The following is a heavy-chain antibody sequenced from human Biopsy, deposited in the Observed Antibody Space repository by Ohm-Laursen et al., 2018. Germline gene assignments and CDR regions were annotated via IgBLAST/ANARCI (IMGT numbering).Heavy chain of an antibody. Sequence: SLRLSCAASGFTVSNKHMSWVRQAPGKGLEWVSVIYTGGTTHYADSVRGRFTISRDNSKNTLYLQMNSLRAEDTAVYYCARHHCTNGVCLGVYFDYWGQGTLVTVSS. J-gene: IGHJ4*02. V-gene: IGHV3-53*01. D-gene: IGHD2-8*01. CDR3: ARHHCTNGVCLGVYFDY. CDR1: GFTVSNKH. CDR2: IYTGGTT.